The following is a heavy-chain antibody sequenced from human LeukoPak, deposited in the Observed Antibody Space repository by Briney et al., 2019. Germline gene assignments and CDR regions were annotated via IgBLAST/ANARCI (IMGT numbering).Heavy chain of an antibody. V-gene: IGHV3-23*01. CDR3: ARDQAEHSSWILAYGMDV. D-gene: IGHD6-13*01. CDR1: GFTFSTYA. Sequence: GGSLRLSCAASGFTFSTYAMSWVRQAPGKGLEWVSAISGSGGSTYYADSVKGRLTISRDNSKNTLYLQMNSLRAEDTAVYYCARDQAEHSSWILAYGMDVWGQGTTVTVSS. CDR2: ISGSGGST. J-gene: IGHJ6*02.